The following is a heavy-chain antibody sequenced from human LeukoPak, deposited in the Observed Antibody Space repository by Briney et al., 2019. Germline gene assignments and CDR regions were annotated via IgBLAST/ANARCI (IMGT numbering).Heavy chain of an antibody. J-gene: IGHJ4*02. V-gene: IGHV3-30*04. CDR2: ISYDGGNK. CDR1: GFTFSSYA. D-gene: IGHD5-18*01. CDR3: ARDKYSFGNYFDY. Sequence: PGGSLRLSCAASGFTFSSYAMHWVRQAPGKGLEWVAVISYDGGNKYYADSVKGRFTISRDNSKNTLYLQMNSLRAEDTAVYYCARDKYSFGNYFDYWGQGTLVTVSS.